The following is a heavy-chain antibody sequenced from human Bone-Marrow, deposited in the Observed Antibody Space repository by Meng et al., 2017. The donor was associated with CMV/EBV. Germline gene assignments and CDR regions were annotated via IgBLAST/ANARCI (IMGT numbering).Heavy chain of an antibody. CDR1: VFTFSSYW. Sequence: QFVESGGRLVPPGGSLILSCADSVFTFSSYWMHWVRQVPGEGLMWVSRINTDGSFTSYADSVKGRFTISRDNAKNTLYLQMNSLRVDDSAVYYCGRDLTGERDLWGQGTLVTVSS. V-gene: IGHV3-74*03. CDR2: INTDGSFT. J-gene: IGHJ4*02. D-gene: IGHD7-27*01. CDR3: GRDLTGERDL.